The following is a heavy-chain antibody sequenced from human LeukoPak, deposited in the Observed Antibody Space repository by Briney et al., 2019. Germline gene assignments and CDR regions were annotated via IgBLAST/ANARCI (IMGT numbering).Heavy chain of an antibody. V-gene: IGHV1-2*02. CDR3: TRHVVTLLRGVTQRRENWFDP. J-gene: IGHJ5*02. D-gene: IGHD3-10*01. CDR1: GYSFSTYY. CDR2: INTDSGGT. Sequence: GASVKVSCRASGYSFSTYYMNWVRQAPGHGREWLGWINTDSGGTNYAQKFLGRVTMTRDKANTTAYLELTGLTSDDTAVYYCTRHVVTLLRGVTQRRENWFDPWGQGTLVTVSS.